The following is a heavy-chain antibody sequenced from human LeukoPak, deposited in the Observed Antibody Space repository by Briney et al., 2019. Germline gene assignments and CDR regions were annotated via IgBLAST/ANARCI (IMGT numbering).Heavy chain of an antibody. CDR1: GYTLTELS. V-gene: IGHV1-24*01. Sequence: ASVKVSCKVSGYTLTELSMHWVRQAPGKGLEWMGGFDPEDGDTIYAQKSQGRVTMTEHTSTDTAYMELSSLRSEDTAVYYCATYDGVAAAGWPFRFYFDYWGQGTLVTVSS. J-gene: IGHJ4*02. CDR2: FDPEDGDT. CDR3: ATYDGVAAAGWPFRFYFDY. D-gene: IGHD6-13*01.